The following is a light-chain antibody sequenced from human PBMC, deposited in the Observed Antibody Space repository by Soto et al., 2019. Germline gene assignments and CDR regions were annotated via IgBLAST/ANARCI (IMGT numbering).Light chain of an antibody. V-gene: IGLV1-40*01. CDR3: QSYDSSLSAWV. CDR2: GNN. CDR1: SSNIGAGYD. Sequence: QSVLTQSPSVSGAPGQRVTISCTGSSSNIGAGYDVHWYQQLPGTAPRLLIFGNNNRPSGVPDRFSGSKSGTSASLAITGLQAGDEADYYCQSYDSSLSAWVFGGGTKVTVL. J-gene: IGLJ3*02.